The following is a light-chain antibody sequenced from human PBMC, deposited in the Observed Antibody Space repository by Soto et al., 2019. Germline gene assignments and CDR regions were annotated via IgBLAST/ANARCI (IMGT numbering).Light chain of an antibody. V-gene: IGKV3-20*01. CDR2: GAS. J-gene: IGKJ5*01. CDR3: QQYGSSPAIT. Sequence: EIVLTQSPGTLSLSPGERATLSCRTSQSVSSSYLAWYQQKPGQAPRLLIYGASSRATGIPDRFSGSGSGTDFALTVSRLEPEGFAVYCCQQYGSSPAITFGQGTRLEIK. CDR1: QSVSSSY.